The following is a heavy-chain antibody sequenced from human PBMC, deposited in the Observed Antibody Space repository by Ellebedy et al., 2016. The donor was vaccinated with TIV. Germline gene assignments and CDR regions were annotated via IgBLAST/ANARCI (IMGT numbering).Heavy chain of an antibody. CDR1: GYTFTGYY. CDR2: INPNSGGT. D-gene: IGHD6-19*01. J-gene: IGHJ5*02. Sequence: AASVKVSCKASGYTFTGYYMHWVRQAPGQGLEWMGWINPNSGGTNYAQKFQGRVTMTRDTSISTAYMELSRLRSDDTAVYYCAREAVAGNNWFDPWGQGTLVTVSS. CDR3: AREAVAGNNWFDP. V-gene: IGHV1-2*02.